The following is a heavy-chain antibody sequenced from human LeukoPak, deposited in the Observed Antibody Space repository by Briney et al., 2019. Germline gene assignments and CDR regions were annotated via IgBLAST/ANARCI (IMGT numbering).Heavy chain of an antibody. D-gene: IGHD3-10*01. CDR3: ASSFTMVRGVFYFDY. J-gene: IGHJ4*02. CDR2: IYTSGST. CDR1: GGSISSGSYY. Sequence: PSETLSLTCTVSGGSISSGSYYWSWIRQPAGKGLEWIVRIYTSGSTNYNPSLKSRVTISVDTSKNQFSLKLSSVTAADTAVYYCASSFTMVRGVFYFDYWGQGTLVTVSS. V-gene: IGHV4-61*02.